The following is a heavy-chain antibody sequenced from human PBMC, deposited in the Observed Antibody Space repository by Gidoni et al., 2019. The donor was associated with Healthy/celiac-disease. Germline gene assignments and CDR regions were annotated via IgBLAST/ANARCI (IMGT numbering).Heavy chain of an antibody. J-gene: IGHJ4*02. D-gene: IGHD6-25*01. Sequence: QVQLQESGPGLVKPSQTLSLTCTVSGGSISSGSYFWSWIRQPAGKGLEWIGRIYNSGTTHYNPSLKSRLTMSVDTSKNQFSLDLRSVTAADTAVYYCAREVSGPYDCWGQGALVTVSS. CDR1: GGSISSGSYF. CDR2: IYNSGTT. CDR3: AREVSGPYDC. V-gene: IGHV4-61*02.